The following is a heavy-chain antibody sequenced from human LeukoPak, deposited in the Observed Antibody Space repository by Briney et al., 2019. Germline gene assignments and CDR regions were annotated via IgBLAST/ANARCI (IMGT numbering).Heavy chain of an antibody. J-gene: IGHJ4*02. CDR1: GFTFSSYG. Sequence: GGSLRLSCAASGFTFSSYGMPWVRQAPGKGLEWVAFIRYDGSNKYYADSVKGRFAISRDNSKNTLYLQMNSLRAEDTAVYYCAKDRPRYCSSTSCSDYWGQGTLVTVSS. CDR3: AKDRPRYCSSTSCSDY. CDR2: IRYDGSNK. D-gene: IGHD2-2*01. V-gene: IGHV3-30*02.